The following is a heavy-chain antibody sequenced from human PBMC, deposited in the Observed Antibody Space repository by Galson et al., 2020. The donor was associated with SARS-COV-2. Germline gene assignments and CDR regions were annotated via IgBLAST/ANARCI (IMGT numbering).Heavy chain of an antibody. D-gene: IGHD2-2*01. CDR1: GGTFSSYA. CDR2: IIPIFGTA. CDR3: ARGGYVVVVPAAILSGMGG. J-gene: IGHJ6*02. Sequence: SVKVSCKASGGTFSSYAISWVRQAPGQGLEWMGGIIPIFGTANYAQKFQGRVTITADESTSTAYMELSSLRSEDPAVYYCARGGYVVVVPAAILSGMGGRGQGTTVTVSS. V-gene: IGHV1-69*13.